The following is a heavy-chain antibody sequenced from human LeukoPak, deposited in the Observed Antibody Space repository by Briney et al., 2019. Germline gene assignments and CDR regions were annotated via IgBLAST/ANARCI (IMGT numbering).Heavy chain of an antibody. V-gene: IGHV4-34*01. CDR1: GGSFSNYY. J-gene: IGHJ6*03. CDR3: ARRWNYGRNYYIDV. D-gene: IGHD1-7*01. CDR2: INDSGRA. Sequence: PSETLSLTCAVYGGSFSNYYWSWIRQPPGKGLAWLGEINDSGRANYNPSLMSRVTVSVDTSKNQFSLRLTSVTATDTAVYYCARRWNYGRNYYIDVWGKGATVSVSS.